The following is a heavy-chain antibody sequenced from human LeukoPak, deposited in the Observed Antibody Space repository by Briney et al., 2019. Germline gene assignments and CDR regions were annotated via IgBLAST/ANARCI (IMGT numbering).Heavy chain of an antibody. CDR2: VSYSGDT. Sequence: GSLRLSCAASGFTFSSNYMSWIRQPPGKGLEWIGFVSYSGDTNYSPSFNGRVTISLDTSKSQFSLNLNSVTAADTAVYFCARGGASSRYFGYWGQGTLVTVSS. CDR1: GFTFSSNY. D-gene: IGHD1-26*01. J-gene: IGHJ4*02. V-gene: IGHV4-59*01. CDR3: ARGGASSRYFGY.